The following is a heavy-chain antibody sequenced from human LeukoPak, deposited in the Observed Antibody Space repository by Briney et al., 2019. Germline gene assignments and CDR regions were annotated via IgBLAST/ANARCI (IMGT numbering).Heavy chain of an antibody. Sequence: SETLSLTCTVSGGSISSYYWSWIRQPPGKGLERIGYIYYSGSTNYNPYLKSRVTISVDTSKNQFSLKLSSVTAADTAVYYCARDWGVSARPGYMDVWGKGTTVTVSS. CDR3: ARDWGVSARPGYMDV. D-gene: IGHD6-6*01. V-gene: IGHV4-59*01. CDR2: IYYSGST. J-gene: IGHJ6*03. CDR1: GGSISSYY.